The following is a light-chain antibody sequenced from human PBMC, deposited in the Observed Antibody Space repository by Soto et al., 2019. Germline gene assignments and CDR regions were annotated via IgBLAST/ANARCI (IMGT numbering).Light chain of an antibody. CDR2: GAS. CDR1: QNVRSN. CDR3: QQYNNWPPLFT. V-gene: IGKV3-15*01. J-gene: IGKJ3*01. Sequence: EIMMKQSPATLSVSPGERATLSCWASQNVRSNLAWYQQKPGQAPRLLIYGASTRATDIPARFSGSGSGTEFTLTISSLQSDDSAVYYCQQYNNWPPLFTFGPGTKV.